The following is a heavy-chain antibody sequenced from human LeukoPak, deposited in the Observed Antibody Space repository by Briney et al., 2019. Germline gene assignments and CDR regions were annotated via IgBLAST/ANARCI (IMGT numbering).Heavy chain of an antibody. CDR3: AKVQSIAPCCSDY. D-gene: IGHD6-6*01. CDR1: GFTFSSYG. Sequence: GGSLRLSCAASGFTFSSYGMHWVRQAPGKGLEWVAFIRYDGSNKYYADSVEGRFTISRDNSKNTLYLQMNSLRAEDTAVYYCAKVQSIAPCCSDYWGQGTLVTVSS. V-gene: IGHV3-30*02. J-gene: IGHJ4*02. CDR2: IRYDGSNK.